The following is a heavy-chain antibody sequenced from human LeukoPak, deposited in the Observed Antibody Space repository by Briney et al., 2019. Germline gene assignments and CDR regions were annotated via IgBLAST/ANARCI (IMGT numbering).Heavy chain of an antibody. CDR2: MNPNSGNT. CDR3: AIGSDYYDSSGTPTAAFDI. D-gene: IGHD3-22*01. Sequence: ASVKVSCKASGYTFTSYDINWVRQATGQGLEWMGWMNPNSGNTGYAQKFQGRVTMTRNTSISTAYMELSSLRSEDTAVYYCAIGSDYYDSSGTPTAAFDIWGQGTMVTVSS. J-gene: IGHJ3*02. CDR1: GYTFTSYD. V-gene: IGHV1-8*01.